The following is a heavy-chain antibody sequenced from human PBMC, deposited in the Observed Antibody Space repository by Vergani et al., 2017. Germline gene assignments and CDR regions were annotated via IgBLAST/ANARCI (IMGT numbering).Heavy chain of an antibody. CDR3: ASPRGLWVGELPPYYCDGMDV. CDR2: INPSGGST. J-gene: IGHJ6*04. Sequence: QVQLVQSGAAVKKPGASVKVSCKASGYTFTSYYMHWVRQAPGQGLEWMGIINPSGGSTSYAQKFQGRVTMTRDTSTSRVYMDLSSLRSEDTAVYYCASPRGLWVGELPPYYCDGMDVWGKGTTVTVSS. D-gene: IGHD3-10*01. V-gene: IGHV1-46*03. CDR1: GYTFTSYY.